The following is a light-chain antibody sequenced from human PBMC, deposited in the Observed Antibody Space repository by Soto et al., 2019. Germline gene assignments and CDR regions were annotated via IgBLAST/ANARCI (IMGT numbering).Light chain of an antibody. J-gene: IGLJ1*01. CDR2: YDN. CDR1: NIGSKN. CDR3: QVWDSSSDHLYV. Sequence: SYELTQPPSVSVAPGKTDRITCGGNNIGSKNVHWYQQKPGQAPVLVIYYDNDRPSGIPERFSGSNSGNTATLTISRVEAGDEADYYCQVWDSSSDHLYVFGAGTKLTVL. V-gene: IGLV3-21*04.